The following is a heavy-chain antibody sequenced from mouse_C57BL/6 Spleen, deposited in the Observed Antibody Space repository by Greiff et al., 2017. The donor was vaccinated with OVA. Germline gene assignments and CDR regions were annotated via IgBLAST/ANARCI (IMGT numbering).Heavy chain of an antibody. D-gene: IGHD1-1*01. CDR3: AITTVVATRFHYFDY. CDR1: GYTFTSYW. V-gene: IGHV1-69*01. CDR2: IDPSDSYT. J-gene: IGHJ2*01. Sequence: QVQLQQPGAELVMPGASVKLSCKASGYTFTSYWMHWVKQRPGQGLEWIGEIDPSDSYTNYNQKFKGKSTLTVDKSSSTAYMQLSSLTSEDSAVYYCAITTVVATRFHYFDYWGQGTTLTVSS.